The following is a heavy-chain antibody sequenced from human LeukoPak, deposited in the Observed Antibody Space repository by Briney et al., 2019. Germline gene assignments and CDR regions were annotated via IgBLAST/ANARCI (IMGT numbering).Heavy chain of an antibody. CDR3: ARYCSGGSCDSSNWFDP. Sequence: SETLSLTCSVSGGSISSSSYYWVWIRQPPGKGLEWIAAIHNSGATYYNPSLKSRVTISVDTSKNQFSLKLSFATAADTAVYYCARYCSGGSCDSSNWFDPWGQGTLVTVSS. CDR2: IHNSGAT. J-gene: IGHJ5*02. D-gene: IGHD2-15*01. V-gene: IGHV4-39*01. CDR1: GGSISSSSYY.